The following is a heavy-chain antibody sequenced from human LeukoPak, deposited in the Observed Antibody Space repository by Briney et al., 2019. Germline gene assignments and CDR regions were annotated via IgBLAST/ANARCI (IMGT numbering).Heavy chain of an antibody. D-gene: IGHD3-10*01. V-gene: IGHV4-31*03. J-gene: IGHJ3*02. CDR2: IYYSGST. CDR1: GGSISSGGYY. CDR3: ARVFVPTMVRVEGLSDAFDI. Sequence: PSQTLSLTCTVSGGSISSGGYYWRWIRQPPGKGLEWIGYIYYSGSTYYNPSLKSRVTISVDTSKNQFSLKLSSVTAADTAVYYCARVFVPTMVRVEGLSDAFDIWGQGTMVTVSS.